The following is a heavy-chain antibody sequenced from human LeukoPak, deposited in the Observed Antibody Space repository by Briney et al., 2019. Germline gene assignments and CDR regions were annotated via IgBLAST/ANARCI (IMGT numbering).Heavy chain of an antibody. CDR1: GFTFSSYA. CDR3: AKGLIEGYYDSSGYYDY. D-gene: IGHD3-22*01. Sequence: GGFLRLSCAASGFTFSSYAMSWVRQAPGKGLEWVSAISGSGGSTYYADSVKGRFTISRENSKNTLYLQMNGLRAEDTAVYYCAKGLIEGYYDSSGYYDYWGQGTLVTVSS. J-gene: IGHJ4*02. V-gene: IGHV3-23*01. CDR2: ISGSGGST.